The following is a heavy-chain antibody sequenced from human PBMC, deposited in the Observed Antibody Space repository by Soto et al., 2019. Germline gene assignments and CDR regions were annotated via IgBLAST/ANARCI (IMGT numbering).Heavy chain of an antibody. J-gene: IGHJ4*02. Sequence: QVQLVQSGAEVKKPGASVKVSCKASGYTFIGYDINWVRQATGQGLEWMGWMNPNSGNTVYTQNFQGRVTMTRNTSISTAYMELNSLRSDDTAVYYCARGPNYILSDWGQGTLVTVSS. D-gene: IGHD3-9*01. V-gene: IGHV1-8*01. CDR1: GYTFIGYD. CDR2: MNPNSGNT. CDR3: ARGPNYILSD.